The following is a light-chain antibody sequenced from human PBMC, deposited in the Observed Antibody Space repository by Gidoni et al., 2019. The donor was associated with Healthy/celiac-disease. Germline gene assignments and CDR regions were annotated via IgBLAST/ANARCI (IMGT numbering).Light chain of an antibody. V-gene: IGKV4-1*01. Sequence: DIVITQSPDSLAVSLGERATINCKSSQCVLYRHNNKNYSAWYQQKQGQPPKLLIYWSSTRDSGVPDLFSGSWAGTDFTLTISILHAEDVAVYYWQQYYSTPLTFGGGTKVEIK. CDR3: QQYYSTPLT. J-gene: IGKJ4*01. CDR2: WSS. CDR1: QCVLYRHNNKNY.